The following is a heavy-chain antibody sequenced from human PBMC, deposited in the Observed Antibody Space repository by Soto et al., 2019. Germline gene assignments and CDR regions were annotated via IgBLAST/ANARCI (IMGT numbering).Heavy chain of an antibody. Sequence: SETLSLTCTVSGASISSGLSYWSWIRQHPGKGLEWIGYMFYSGSTYYHPSLKSRVNISADTSKNQFSLRLTSVTPADTAVYYCARANAYGHSDSWGEGTLVSGSS. CDR3: ARANAYGHSDS. V-gene: IGHV4-31*03. D-gene: IGHD2-8*01. CDR1: GASISSGLSY. CDR2: MFYSGST. J-gene: IGHJ4*02.